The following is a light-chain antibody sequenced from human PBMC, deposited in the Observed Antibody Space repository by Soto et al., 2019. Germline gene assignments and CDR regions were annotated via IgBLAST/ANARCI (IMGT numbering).Light chain of an antibody. CDR1: QSVSSSY. CDR3: QQYGGSPTLFT. V-gene: IGKV3-20*01. CDR2: GAS. J-gene: IGKJ3*01. Sequence: EIVLTQSPGILSLSPGERATLSCRASQSVSSSYLAWYQQKPGQAPRLLIYGASSRATGIPDRFSGSGSGTDFSLTISRLEPEDFAVYYCQQYGGSPTLFTFGPGTKVDIK.